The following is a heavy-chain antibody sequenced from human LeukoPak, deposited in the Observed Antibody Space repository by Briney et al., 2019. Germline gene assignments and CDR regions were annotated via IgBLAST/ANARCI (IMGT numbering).Heavy chain of an antibody. V-gene: IGHV3-72*01. CDR1: GFTFSDHY. D-gene: IGHD3-9*01. Sequence: GGSLRLSCAASGFTFSDHYMDWVRQAPGKGLEWVGRTRNKANSYTTEYAASVKGRFTISRDDSKNSLYLQMNSLKTEDTAVYYCALTSRADYFDYWGQGTLVIVSS. CDR3: ALTSRADYFDY. CDR2: TRNKANSYTT. J-gene: IGHJ4*02.